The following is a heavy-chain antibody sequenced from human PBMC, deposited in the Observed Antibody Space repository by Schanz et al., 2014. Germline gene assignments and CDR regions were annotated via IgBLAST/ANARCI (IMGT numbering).Heavy chain of an antibody. Sequence: QVHLVQSGAEVHKPGASLKISCKASGYTFTNFFLHWVRQAPGQGLEWMGYINSSGGGTSYAQKFQDRLTMTRDASTSTVYMELSSLRSEDTAVYYCASSGAGYSSSWDFDYWGQGTLVTVSS. CDR3: ASSGAGYSSSWDFDY. CDR1: GYTFTNFF. CDR2: INSSGGGT. J-gene: IGHJ4*02. V-gene: IGHV1-46*01. D-gene: IGHD6-13*01.